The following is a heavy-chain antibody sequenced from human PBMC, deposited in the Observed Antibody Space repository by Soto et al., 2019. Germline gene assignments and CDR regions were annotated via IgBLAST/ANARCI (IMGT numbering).Heavy chain of an antibody. CDR1: GGTFSSYA. Sequence: QVQLVQSGAEVKKPGSSVKVSCKASGGTFSSYAISWVRQAPGQGLEGMGGIIPIFGTANYAQKFQGRVTITADESTSTAYMELSSLRSEDTAVYYCARDRGPEVGAAAVYYFDYWGQGTLVTVSS. CDR2: IIPIFGTA. D-gene: IGHD6-13*01. J-gene: IGHJ4*02. CDR3: ARDRGPEVGAAAVYYFDY. V-gene: IGHV1-69*01.